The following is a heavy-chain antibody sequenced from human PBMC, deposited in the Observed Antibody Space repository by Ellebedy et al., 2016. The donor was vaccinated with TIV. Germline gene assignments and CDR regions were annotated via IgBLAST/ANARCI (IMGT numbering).Heavy chain of an antibody. CDR2: ILYDGSDK. Sequence: AGSLRLSXAASGFTSTSYDMHWVRQAPGKGLERVAVILYDGSDKYYGDSVKGRLTISRDNSKNTLYLHMNGLRAEDTAVYYCARGITGFGESPRMEVWGQGTTVTVSS. CDR3: ARGITGFGESPRMEV. V-gene: IGHV3-33*01. CDR1: GFTSTSYD. J-gene: IGHJ6*02. D-gene: IGHD3-10*01.